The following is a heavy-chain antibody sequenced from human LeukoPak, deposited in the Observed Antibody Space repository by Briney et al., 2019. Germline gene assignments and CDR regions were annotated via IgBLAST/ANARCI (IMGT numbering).Heavy chain of an antibody. Sequence: SETLSLTCAVYGGSFSGYYWSWIRQPPGKGLEWIEEINHSGSTNYNPSLKSRVTISVDTSKNQFSLKLSSVTAADTAVYYCARTPVGAKRGWFDPWGQGTLVTVSS. J-gene: IGHJ5*02. CDR2: INHSGST. V-gene: IGHV4-34*01. D-gene: IGHD1-26*01. CDR1: GGSFSGYY. CDR3: ARTPVGAKRGWFDP.